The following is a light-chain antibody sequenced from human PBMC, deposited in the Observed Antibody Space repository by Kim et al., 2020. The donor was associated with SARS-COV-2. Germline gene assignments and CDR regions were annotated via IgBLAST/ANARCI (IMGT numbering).Light chain of an antibody. J-gene: IGLJ2*01. Sequence: RHTGARPCTGNSHTVGHRGVAWLQQHQGHPRRLLSYRNNNRPSGISERFSASRSGNTASLTILGLHPEDEADYFCSTWDSSLSAGVFGGGTQLTVL. CDR1: SHTVGHRG. CDR2: RNN. CDR3: STWDSSLSAGV. V-gene: IGLV10-54*01.